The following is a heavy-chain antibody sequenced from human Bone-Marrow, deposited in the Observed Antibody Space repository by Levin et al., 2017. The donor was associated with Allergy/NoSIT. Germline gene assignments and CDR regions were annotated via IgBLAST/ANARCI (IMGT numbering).Heavy chain of an antibody. CDR3: ARGITVFGVVLAVNDAFDV. V-gene: IGHV4-31*03. CDR2: VSYSGIT. J-gene: IGHJ3*01. Sequence: PSQTLSLTCTVSGGSIRSGIYFWSWVRQLPGKGLEWIGYVSYSGITFYNQSLKSRVTISGDTSKNLFSLTLNSVTAADTAIYYCARGITVFGVVLAVNDAFDVWGQGTMVTVSS. D-gene: IGHD3-3*01. CDR1: GGSIRSGIYF.